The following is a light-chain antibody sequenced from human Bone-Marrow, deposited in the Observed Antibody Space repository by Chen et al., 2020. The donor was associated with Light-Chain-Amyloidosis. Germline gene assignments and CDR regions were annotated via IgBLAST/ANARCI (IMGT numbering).Light chain of an antibody. CDR2: GAS. J-gene: IGKJ1*01. CDR3: QQYNNWPLP. CDR1: QSIRGN. Sequence: VMTQSPVALSVSPGDTATLSCRASQSIRGNLAWYQQRPGQAPRLLIYGASARATGIPARFSGSGFETDFTLTISTIQSEDFAVYYCQQYNNWPLPFGQGTRVDIK. V-gene: IGKV3-15*01.